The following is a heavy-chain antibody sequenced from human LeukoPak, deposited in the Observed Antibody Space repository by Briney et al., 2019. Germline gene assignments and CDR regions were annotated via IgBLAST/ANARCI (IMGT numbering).Heavy chain of an antibody. CDR2: ISGSGGNT. CDR1: EFTFNSYA. V-gene: IGHV3-23*01. J-gene: IGHJ4*02. CDR3: AKGYYVSGSYYKY. Sequence: GGSLRLSCAASEFTFNSYAMTWVRRAPGKGLELVSTISGSGGNTYYADSVKGRFTISRDNSKNTLYLQMNSLRAEDTAVYYCAKGYYVSGSYYKYWGQGTLVTVSS. D-gene: IGHD3-10*01.